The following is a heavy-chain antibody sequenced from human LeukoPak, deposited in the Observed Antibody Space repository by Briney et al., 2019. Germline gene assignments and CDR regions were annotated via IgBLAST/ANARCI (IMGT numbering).Heavy chain of an antibody. V-gene: IGHV4-30-4*01. CDR3: ARAVGYCSSTNCYRPYYYGMDV. CDR2: IYYSGST. CDR1: GGSINSGDYY. J-gene: IGHJ6*02. Sequence: SETLSLTCTVSGGSINSGDYYWSWIRQPPGKGLEWIGYIYYSGSTYYNPSLKSRLTISVDTSKNQFSLNLSSVKAADTAVYYCARAVGYCSSTNCYRPYYYGMDVWGQGTTVTVSS. D-gene: IGHD2-2*02.